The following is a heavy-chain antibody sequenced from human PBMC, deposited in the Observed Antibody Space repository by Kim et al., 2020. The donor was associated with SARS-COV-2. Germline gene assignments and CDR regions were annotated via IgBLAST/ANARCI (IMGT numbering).Heavy chain of an antibody. CDR1: GFTFKNYY. Sequence: GGSLILSCAASGFTFKNYYMSWIRQAPGKGLVWVSYMSSNGHTIYSADSVKGRFTISRDNAKNSLFLQMNSLRAEDTAVYYCARPDYSGFDCYLFADY. J-gene: IGHJ4*01. D-gene: IGHD2-15*01. V-gene: IGHV3-11*04. CDR2: MSSNGHTI. CDR3: ARPDYSGFDCYLFADY.